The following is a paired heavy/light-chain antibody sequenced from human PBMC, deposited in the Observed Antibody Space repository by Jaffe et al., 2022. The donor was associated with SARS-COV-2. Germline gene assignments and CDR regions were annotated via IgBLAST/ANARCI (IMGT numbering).Light chain of an antibody. V-gene: IGLV2-8*01. Sequence: QSALTQPPSASGSPGQSVTISCTGTNSDVGGYDHVSWYQQHPGKAPKLMIYGVTKRPSGVPDRFSGSKSGNTASLTVSGLQAEDEADYYCCSYAKTDTSHVVFGGGTKLTVL. J-gene: IGLJ2*01. CDR3: CSYAKTDTSHVV. CDR1: NSDVGGYDH. CDR2: GVT.
Heavy chain of an antibody. V-gene: IGHV4-39*02. J-gene: IGHJ4*02. D-gene: IGHD3-10*01. Sequence: QLQLQESGPGLVKPSETLSLTCSVSGGSISDSDYHWAWIRQPPGKGLEWIASVFRSGVSSYKPSLKSRVTISVDTSKNQFSLKMTSVTAADTAVYYCVRETGGASDYWGQGTLVTVSS. CDR2: VFRSGVS. CDR1: GGSISDSDYH. CDR3: VRETGGASDY.